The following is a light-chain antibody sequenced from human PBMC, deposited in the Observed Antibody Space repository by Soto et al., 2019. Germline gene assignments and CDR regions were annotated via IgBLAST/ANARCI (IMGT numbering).Light chain of an antibody. CDR2: EVT. J-gene: IGLJ2*01. V-gene: IGLV2-23*02. CDR1: SNNL. CDR3: CSYAGTTLV. Sequence: QSALTQPASVSGSPGQSITISCTGTSNNLVSWYQQHPGKAPKFMIYEVTKRPSGVSNRFSGSKSGNTASLTISGLQAEDEADYYCCSYAGTTLVFGGGTKLTVL.